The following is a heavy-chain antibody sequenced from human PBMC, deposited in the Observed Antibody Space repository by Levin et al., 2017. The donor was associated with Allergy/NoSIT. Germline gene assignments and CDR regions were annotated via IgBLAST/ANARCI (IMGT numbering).Heavy chain of an antibody. D-gene: IGHD3-10*01. CDR2: IKPDGSEK. V-gene: IGHV3-7*02. CDR1: GFTFSSYW. CDR3: ASPSYYFGSGSYYPLDY. Sequence: GESQKISCAASGFTFSSYWMSWVRQAPGKGLEWVANIKPDGSEKYYVDSVKGRFTISGDNAKNSLFLHMNSLRAEDTAVFYCASPSYYFGSGSYYPLDYWGQGILVTVSS. J-gene: IGHJ4*02.